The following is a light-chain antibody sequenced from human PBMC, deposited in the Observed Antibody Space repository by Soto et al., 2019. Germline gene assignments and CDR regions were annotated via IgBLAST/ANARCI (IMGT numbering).Light chain of an antibody. CDR1: QSVSSSY. J-gene: IGKJ2*01. V-gene: IGKV3-20*01. CDR3: QQYGSSPRI. CDR2: GAS. Sequence: EIVLTQSPGTLSLSTGERATLSCRASQSVSSSYLAWYQQKPGQAPRLLIYGASSRATCIPDRFSGSGSGTDFTLTISILEPEDFAVYYCQQYGSSPRIFGQGTKRQIK.